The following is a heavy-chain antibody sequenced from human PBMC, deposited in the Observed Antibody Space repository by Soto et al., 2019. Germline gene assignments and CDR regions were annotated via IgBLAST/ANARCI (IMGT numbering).Heavy chain of an antibody. V-gene: IGHV3-33*01. CDR3: ARVKLVAVASLFSYYFDS. CDR2: IWYDGSNK. J-gene: IGHJ4*01. Sequence: VGSLRLSCAASGFTFSSYGMHWVRQAPGKGLEWVAVIWYDGSNKYYADSVKGRFTISRDNSKNTLYLQMNSLRAEDTAVYYCARVKLVAVASLFSYYFDSWGQGTLVTVSS. D-gene: IGHD2-8*02. CDR1: GFTFSSYG.